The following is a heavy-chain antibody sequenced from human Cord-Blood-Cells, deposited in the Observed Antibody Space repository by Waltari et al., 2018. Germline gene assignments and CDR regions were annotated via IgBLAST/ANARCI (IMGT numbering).Heavy chain of an antibody. CDR1: GGSFGGYY. J-gene: IGHJ4*02. CDR2: INHSGST. Sequence: QVQLQQWGAGLLKPSETLSLTCAVYGGSFGGYYWRWIRQPPGKGLAWIGEINHSGSTNYNPSLKSRVTISVDTSKNQFSLKLSSVTAADTAVYYCARYCSSTCCYLSDWGQGTLVTVSS. CDR3: ARYCSSTCCYLSD. D-gene: IGHD2-2*01. V-gene: IGHV4-34*01.